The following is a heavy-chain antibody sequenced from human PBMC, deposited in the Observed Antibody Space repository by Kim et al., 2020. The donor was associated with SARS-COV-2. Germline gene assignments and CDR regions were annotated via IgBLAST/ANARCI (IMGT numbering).Heavy chain of an antibody. D-gene: IGHD3-9*01. CDR2: I. CDR3: AKAGGRYFFDY. Sequence: IDYADSVKGRFTISRDNAKNSLSLQMNSLRAEDTAFYYCAKAGGRYFFDYWGQGTLVTVSS. J-gene: IGHJ4*02. V-gene: IGHV3-9*01.